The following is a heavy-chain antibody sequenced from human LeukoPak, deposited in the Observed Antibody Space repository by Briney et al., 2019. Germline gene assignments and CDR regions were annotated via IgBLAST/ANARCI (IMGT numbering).Heavy chain of an antibody. CDR2: IKQDGSEK. J-gene: IGHJ4*02. D-gene: IGHD6-19*01. CDR3: AREWAGPSFDY. Sequence: PGGSLRLSCAASGFTFSSYWMSWVRQAPGKGLEWVANIKQDGSEKSYVDSVKGRFTISRDNTKNSLYLQMNSLRAEDTAVYFCAREWAGPSFDYWGQGTLVTVSS. CDR1: GFTFSSYW. V-gene: IGHV3-7*01.